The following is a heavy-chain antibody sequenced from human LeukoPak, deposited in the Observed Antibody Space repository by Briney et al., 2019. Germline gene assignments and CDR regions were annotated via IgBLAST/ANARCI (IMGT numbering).Heavy chain of an antibody. V-gene: IGHV3-48*03. Sequence: PGGSLRLSCAASRFTFRSYEMNWVRQAPGKGLEWVSYISSGGGTIYYADSVKGRFTISRDNAKNSLYLLMNSLRAEDTAVYYCARIYDECFDYWGQGTLVTVSS. CDR2: ISSGGGTI. D-gene: IGHD3-16*01. CDR1: RFTFRSYE. J-gene: IGHJ4*02. CDR3: ARIYDECFDY.